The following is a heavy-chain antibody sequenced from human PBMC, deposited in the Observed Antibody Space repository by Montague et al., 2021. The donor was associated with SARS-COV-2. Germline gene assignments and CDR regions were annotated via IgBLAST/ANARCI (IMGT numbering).Heavy chain of an antibody. CDR3: ASDGTADDDDDYETAGYSYYYGMDV. D-gene: IGHD4-17*01. J-gene: IGHJ6*02. CDR2: IYYRGST. Sequence: SETLSLTCTVSGGSINSSYWSWIRQPPGKGLEWIGYIYYRGSTNYNPSLKTRVTISVDTSKNQFSLKLSSVTAADTAVYDCASDGTADDDDDYETAGYSYYYGMDVWGQGTTVTVSS. V-gene: IGHV4-59*01. CDR1: GGSINSSY.